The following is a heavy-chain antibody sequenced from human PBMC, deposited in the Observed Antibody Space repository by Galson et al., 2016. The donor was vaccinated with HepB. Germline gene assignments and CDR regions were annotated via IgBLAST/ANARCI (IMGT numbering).Heavy chain of an antibody. V-gene: IGHV3-23*01. CDR2: IHLAGRDI. J-gene: IGHJ4*02. CDR3: TKHEVRTHDY. D-gene: IGHD3-22*01. CDR1: GFTFSKYA. Sequence: SLRLSCAASGFTFSKYALSWVRQAPGKGLEWISAIHLAGRDIYYSDSVRGRFTISRDDSNKMLYLQMNNLRDEDTAVYYCTKHEVRTHDYWGQGTLVTVSS.